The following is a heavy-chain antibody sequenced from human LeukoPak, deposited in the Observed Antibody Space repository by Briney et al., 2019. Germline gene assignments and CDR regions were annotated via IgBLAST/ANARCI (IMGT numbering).Heavy chain of an antibody. CDR2: IYYSGST. Sequence: SETLSLTCTVSGGSISSYYWSWIRQPPGKGLEWIGYIYYSGSTNYNPSLKSRVTISVDTSKNQFSLRLSSVTAADTAVYYCARLSAYSSGYDYWGQGTLVTVSS. J-gene: IGHJ4*02. D-gene: IGHD3-22*01. V-gene: IGHV4-59*12. CDR3: ARLSAYSSGYDY. CDR1: GGSISSYY.